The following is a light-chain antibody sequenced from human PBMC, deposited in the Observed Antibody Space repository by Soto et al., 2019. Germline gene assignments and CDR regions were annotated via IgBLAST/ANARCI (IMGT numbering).Light chain of an antibody. Sequence: DIVLTQSPGTLSLSPGERATLSCRASQTVSSSYLAWYQQKPGQAPGLLIYGASTRAAGIPDRFSGSGSGTDLTLTISRLEPEDVAVYYCQQYGDSPSTFGQGNNVEI. V-gene: IGKV3-20*01. CDR2: GAS. CDR1: QTVSSSY. CDR3: QQYGDSPST. J-gene: IGKJ1*01.